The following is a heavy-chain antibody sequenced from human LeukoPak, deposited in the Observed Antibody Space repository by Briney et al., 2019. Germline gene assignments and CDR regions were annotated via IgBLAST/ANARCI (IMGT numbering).Heavy chain of an antibody. V-gene: IGHV4-4*09. CDR1: GGSISSYY. D-gene: IGHD2/OR15-2a*01. CDR2: IYTSGST. CDR3: ARHTSLSAPVRHWFDP. Sequence: SETLSLTCTVSGGSISSYYWSWIRQPPGKGLEWIGYIYTSGSTNYNPSLKSRVTISVDTSKNQFSLKLSSVTAADTAVYYCARHTSLSAPVRHWFDPWGQGTLVTVSS. J-gene: IGHJ5*02.